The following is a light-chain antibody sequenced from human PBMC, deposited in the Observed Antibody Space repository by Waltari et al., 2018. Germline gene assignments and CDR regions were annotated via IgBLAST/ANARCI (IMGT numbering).Light chain of an antibody. Sequence: EIVLTQSQGTLSLSVGERATVSCRASESVSRALAWYQQKSGQAPRILIYGASTRATGIPDRFSGSGSGTDFSLTISRLEPDDFAVSYCQHYLRLPVTFGQGTTVEI. CDR2: GAS. J-gene: IGKJ1*01. CDR3: QHYLRLPVT. V-gene: IGKV3-20*01. CDR1: ESVSRA.